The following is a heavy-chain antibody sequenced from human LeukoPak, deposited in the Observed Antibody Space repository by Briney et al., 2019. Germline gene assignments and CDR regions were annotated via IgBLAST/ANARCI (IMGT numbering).Heavy chain of an antibody. CDR2: MNPNSGDT. Sequence: ASVKVSCKASGYTFTNYDINWVRQAAGQGPEWMGWMNPNSGDTDYVEKFRGRVTMTRDTSMNKAYMEVNSQRSDDTDVCVFTRGGFGGGVHFVYWGQGTPVTVCS. CDR3: TRGGFGGGVHFVY. CDR1: GYTFTNYD. D-gene: IGHD3-16*01. J-gene: IGHJ4*02. V-gene: IGHV1-8*01.